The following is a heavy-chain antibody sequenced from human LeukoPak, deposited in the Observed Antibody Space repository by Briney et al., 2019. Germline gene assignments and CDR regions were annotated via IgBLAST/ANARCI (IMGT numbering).Heavy chain of an antibody. CDR1: GYTFTTYG. J-gene: IGHJ5*02. D-gene: IGHD3-3*01. CDR3: ARVSAPFGVLSLTWFDP. CDR2: ISTYNGNT. V-gene: IGHV1-18*01. Sequence: GASVKVSCKASGYTFTTYGISWVRQAPGQGLEWMGWISTYNGNTKYAEKLQGRVTMTTDTSTNTAYMELRSLRSDDTAVYYCARVSAPFGVLSLTWFDPWGQGTLVTVSS.